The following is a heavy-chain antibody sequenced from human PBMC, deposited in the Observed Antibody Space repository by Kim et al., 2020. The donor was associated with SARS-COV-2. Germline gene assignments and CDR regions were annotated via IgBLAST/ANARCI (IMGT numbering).Heavy chain of an antibody. CDR2: KT. CDR3: ARDMNPTVYDY. Sequence: KTKYSPKFQGRVTITSDTSANTAYMELRSLTSEDTAVYYCARDMNPTVYDYWGQGTLVTVSS. V-gene: IGHV1-3*01. D-gene: IGHD4-4*01. J-gene: IGHJ4*02.